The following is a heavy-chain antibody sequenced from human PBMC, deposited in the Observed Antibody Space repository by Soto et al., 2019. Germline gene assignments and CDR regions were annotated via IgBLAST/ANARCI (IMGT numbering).Heavy chain of an antibody. D-gene: IGHD6-13*01. J-gene: IGHJ6*02. CDR2: ISGSGGST. V-gene: IGHV3-23*01. CDR3: TTASSSWKYYYYYGMDV. CDR1: GFTFSSYA. Sequence: GGSLRLSCAASGFTFSSYAMSWVRQAPGKGLEWVSAISGSGGSTYYADSVKGRFTISRDNSKNTLYLQMNSLRAEDTAVYYCTTASSSWKYYYYYGMDVWAQGTTVTVSS.